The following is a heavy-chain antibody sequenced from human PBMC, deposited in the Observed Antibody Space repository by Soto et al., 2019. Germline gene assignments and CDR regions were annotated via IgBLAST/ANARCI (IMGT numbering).Heavy chain of an antibody. V-gene: IGHV4-39*01. Sequence: SETLSLTCTVSGGSISSSSYYWGWIRQPPGKGLEWIGSIYYSGSTYYNPSLKSRVTISVDTSKNQFSLKLSSVTAADTAVYYCARHPLSSGWWFDPWGQGTLVTVSS. CDR2: IYYSGST. CDR3: ARHPLSSGWWFDP. D-gene: IGHD6-19*01. J-gene: IGHJ5*02. CDR1: GGSISSSSYY.